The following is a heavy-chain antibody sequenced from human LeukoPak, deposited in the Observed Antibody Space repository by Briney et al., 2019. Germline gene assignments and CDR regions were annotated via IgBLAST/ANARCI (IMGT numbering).Heavy chain of an antibody. CDR3: ASTTGYSYGYFDY. Sequence: PGGSLRLSCAASGFTFSSYGMHWVRQAPGKGLEWVAVISYDGSNKYYADSVKGRFTLSRDNAQNSLYLQMNSLRAEDTAVYYCASTTGYSYGYFDYWGQGTLVTVSS. V-gene: IGHV3-30*03. CDR2: ISYDGSNK. J-gene: IGHJ4*02. CDR1: GFTFSSYG. D-gene: IGHD5-18*01.